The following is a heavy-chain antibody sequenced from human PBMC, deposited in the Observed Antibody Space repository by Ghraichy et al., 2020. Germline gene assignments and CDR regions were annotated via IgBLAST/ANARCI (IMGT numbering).Heavy chain of an antibody. D-gene: IGHD5-12*01. CDR3: ARGRRLATLHDAFDI. CDR1: GGTFSSYA. CDR2: IIPIFGTA. V-gene: IGHV1-69*13. J-gene: IGHJ3*02. Sequence: SVKVSCKASGGTFSSYAISWARQAPGQRLEWMGGIIPIFGTANYAQKFQGRVTITADESTSTAYMELSSLRSEDTAVYYCARGRRLATLHDAFDIWGQGTMVTVSS.